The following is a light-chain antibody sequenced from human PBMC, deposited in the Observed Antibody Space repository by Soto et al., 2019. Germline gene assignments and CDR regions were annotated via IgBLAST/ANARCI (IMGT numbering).Light chain of an antibody. J-gene: IGKJ1*01. Sequence: DSQTTQSPSTLSASVGDRVTITCRASQSISSWLAWYQQKPGKAPKLLIYDASSLESGVPSRFSGSGSGTEFTLTISSLQPDDFATYYCQQYNSYWTFGQGTKVDI. V-gene: IGKV1-5*01. CDR2: DAS. CDR3: QQYNSYWT. CDR1: QSISSW.